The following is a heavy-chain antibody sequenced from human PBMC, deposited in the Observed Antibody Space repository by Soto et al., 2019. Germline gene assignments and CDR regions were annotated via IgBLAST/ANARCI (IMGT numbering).Heavy chain of an antibody. J-gene: IGHJ4*02. Sequence: QVQLQESGPGLVKPSETLSLTCTVSGGSISSYYWSWIRQPPGKGLEWIGYIYYSGSTSYNPSLKSRVTISVDTSKNQFSLKLSSVTAAGTAVYYCARGVSPYSSGYYFLDYWGQGTLVTVSS. CDR1: GGSISSYY. D-gene: IGHD3-22*01. CDR2: IYYSGST. V-gene: IGHV4-59*01. CDR3: ARGVSPYSSGYYFLDY.